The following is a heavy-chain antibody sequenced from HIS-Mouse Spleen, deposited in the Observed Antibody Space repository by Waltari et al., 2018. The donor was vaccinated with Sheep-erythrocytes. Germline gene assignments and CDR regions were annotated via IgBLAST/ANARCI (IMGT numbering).Heavy chain of an antibody. Sequence: QLQLQESGPGLVKPSETLSLTCTGPGGPIRSRSSYWGWIRQPPGKGLEWIGSIYYSGSTSYNPSLKSRVTISVDTSKNQFSLKLSSVTAADTAVYYCARHKDTAMVHFDYWGQGTLVTVSS. D-gene: IGHD5-18*01. CDR3: ARHKDTAMVHFDY. CDR1: GGPIRSRSSY. J-gene: IGHJ4*02. V-gene: IGHV4-39*01. CDR2: IYYSGST.